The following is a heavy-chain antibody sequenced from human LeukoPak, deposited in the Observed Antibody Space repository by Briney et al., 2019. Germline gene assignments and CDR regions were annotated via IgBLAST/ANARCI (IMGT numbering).Heavy chain of an antibody. CDR2: IWYDGSNK. V-gene: IGHV3-33*01. CDR3: ARATGGYCSGGSCYSGYFQH. CDR1: GFTFSSYG. J-gene: IGHJ1*01. D-gene: IGHD2-15*01. Sequence: GGSLRLSCAASGFTFSSYGMHWVRHAPGKGLEWVAVIWYDGSNKYYADSVKGRFTISRDNSKNTLYLQMNSLRAEDTAVYYCARATGGYCSGGSCYSGYFQHWGQGTLVTVSS.